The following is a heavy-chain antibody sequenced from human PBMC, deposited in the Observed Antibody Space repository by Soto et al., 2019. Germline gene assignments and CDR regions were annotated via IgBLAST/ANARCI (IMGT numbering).Heavy chain of an antibody. CDR1: GYTFTSYG. Sequence: GSAKVSCKASGYTFTSYGISWLRQAPGQGLEWMGWISAYNGNTNYAQKLQGRVTMTTDTSTSTAYMELRSLRSDDTAVYYCARVGCHTIYYYYYGMDVWGQGTTVTVSS. J-gene: IGHJ6*02. CDR3: ARVGCHTIYYYYYGMDV. CDR2: ISAYNGNT. V-gene: IGHV1-18*04. D-gene: IGHD3-3*01.